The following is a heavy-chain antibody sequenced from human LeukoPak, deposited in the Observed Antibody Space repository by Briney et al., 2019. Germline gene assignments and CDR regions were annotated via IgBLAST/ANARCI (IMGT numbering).Heavy chain of an antibody. CDR3: ARGHGWFDP. V-gene: IGHV3-11*05. J-gene: IGHJ5*02. CDR2: ISDSSGYK. CDR1: GFTFSDYY. Sequence: PGGSLRLSCAASGFTFSDYYMSWIRQTPGKGLEWVSYISDSSGYKNYADSLKGRFTISRDNAKDSLYLQMNILRAEDTAVYYCARGHGWFDPWGQGTLVTVSS.